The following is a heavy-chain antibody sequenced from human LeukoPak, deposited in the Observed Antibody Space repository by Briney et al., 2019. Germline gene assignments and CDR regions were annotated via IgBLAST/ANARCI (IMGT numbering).Heavy chain of an antibody. CDR1: GYTFTAYS. V-gene: IGHV1-2*02. Sequence: ASVKVSCKASGYTFTAYSLHWVRRAPEQGVEWMGWINPNSGVTNYAQKFQGRVIMTRDTSISTAYMELSRLGSDDTAVYYCARVFSTSTSSLDYWGQGTLVTVSS. D-gene: IGHD2-2*01. CDR2: INPNSGVT. J-gene: IGHJ4*02. CDR3: ARVFSTSTSSLDY.